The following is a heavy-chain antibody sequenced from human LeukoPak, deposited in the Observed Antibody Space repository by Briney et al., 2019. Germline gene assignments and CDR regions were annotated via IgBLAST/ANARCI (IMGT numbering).Heavy chain of an antibody. D-gene: IGHD6-19*01. CDR2: IKPNSGGT. J-gene: IGHJ4*02. Sequence: ASVKVSCKASGYTVTGSYMLFVPQAPGHGLESLRWIKPNSGGTSDAQKLQGRGTMTRDTSISTAYMELSRLRSDATAVYYCARALKAVAGTIYWGQGTLVTVSS. CDR1: GYTVTGSY. CDR3: ARALKAVAGTIY. V-gene: IGHV1-2*02.